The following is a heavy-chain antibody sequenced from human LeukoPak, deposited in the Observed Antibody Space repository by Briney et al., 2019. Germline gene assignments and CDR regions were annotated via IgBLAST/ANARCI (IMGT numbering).Heavy chain of an antibody. V-gene: IGHV4-31*03. CDR2: IYYSGST. Sequence: SETLSLTCTVSGGSISSGGYYWSWIRQHPGKGLEWIGYIYYSGSTYYNPSLKSRVTISVDTSKNQFSLKLSSVTAADTAVYYCASGPQYYDFWSGYLSYYYYYYMDVWGKGTTVTVSS. D-gene: IGHD3-3*01. J-gene: IGHJ6*03. CDR1: GGSISSGGYY. CDR3: ASGPQYYDFWSGYLSYYYYYYMDV.